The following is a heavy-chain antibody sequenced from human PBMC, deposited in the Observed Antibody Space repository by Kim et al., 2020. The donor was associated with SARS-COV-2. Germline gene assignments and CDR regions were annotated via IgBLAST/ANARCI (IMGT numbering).Heavy chain of an antibody. Sequence: GGSLRLSCAASGFTFSSYWMSWVRQAPGKGLEWVANIKQDGSEKYYVDSVKGRFTISRDNAKNSLYLQMNSLRAEDTAVYYCARGYFDWLLSYDLFDYWGQGTLVTVSS. CDR3: ARGYFDWLLSYDLFDY. CDR1: GFTFSSYW. J-gene: IGHJ4*02. V-gene: IGHV3-7*01. CDR2: IKQDGSEK. D-gene: IGHD3-9*01.